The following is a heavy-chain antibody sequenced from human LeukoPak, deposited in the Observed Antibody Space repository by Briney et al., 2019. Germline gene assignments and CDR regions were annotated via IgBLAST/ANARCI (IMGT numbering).Heavy chain of an antibody. D-gene: IGHD3-10*02. V-gene: IGHV3-48*03. CDR2: VSSSGSTI. Sequence: GGSLRLSCAASGFTFSSYEMNWVRQAPGKGLEWVSYVSSSGSTIYYADSVKGLFTISRDNAKNSLYLQMNSLRAEDTAVYYCAELGITMIGGVWGKGTTVTISS. J-gene: IGHJ6*04. CDR3: AELGITMIGGV. CDR1: GFTFSSYE.